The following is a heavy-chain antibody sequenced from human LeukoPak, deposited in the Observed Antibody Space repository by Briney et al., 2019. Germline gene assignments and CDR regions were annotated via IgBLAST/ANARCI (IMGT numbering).Heavy chain of an antibody. CDR1: GGSFSGYY. V-gene: IGHV4-34*01. Sequence: SETLSLTCAVYGGSFSGYYWSWIRQPPGKGLEWIGEINHSGSTNYNPSLKSRVTISVDMSKNQFSLKLSSVTAADTAVYYCARGDYRSYWYFDLWGRGTLVTVSS. CDR3: ARGDYRSYWYFDL. J-gene: IGHJ2*01. CDR2: INHSGST. D-gene: IGHD4-11*01.